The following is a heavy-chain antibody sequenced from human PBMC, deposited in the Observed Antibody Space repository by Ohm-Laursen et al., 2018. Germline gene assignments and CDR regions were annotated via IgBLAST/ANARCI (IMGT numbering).Heavy chain of an antibody. CDR3: ATILVATREVDY. J-gene: IGHJ4*02. CDR1: GFIFSSYA. CDR2: IKEDGSDK. V-gene: IGHV3-7*01. Sequence: SLRLSCTASGFIFSSYAMSWVRQAPGKGLEWVANIKEDGSDKYYVESVKGRFTVSRDNAKNSLYLQMNSLRVEDTAVYYCATILVATREVDYWGQGTLVTVSS. D-gene: IGHD5-12*01.